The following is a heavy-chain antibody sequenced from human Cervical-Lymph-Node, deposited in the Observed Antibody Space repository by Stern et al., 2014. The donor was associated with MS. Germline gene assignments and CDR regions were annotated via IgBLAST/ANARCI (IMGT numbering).Heavy chain of an antibody. CDR3: ARQHCTTINCENXXFDY. D-gene: IGHD2/OR15-2a*01. V-gene: IGHV4-4*02. J-gene: IGHJ4*02. CDR2: IYHLGST. Sequence: QLQLQESGPGLVKPSGTLSLTCAVSGDSITSNNWWSWVRQSPGKGLEWIGEIYHLGSTNYSPSLQSRVTISADKSKNQFSLRLDSVTAADTALYYCARQHCTTINCENXXFDYWGQGSLVTVSS. CDR1: GDSITSNNW.